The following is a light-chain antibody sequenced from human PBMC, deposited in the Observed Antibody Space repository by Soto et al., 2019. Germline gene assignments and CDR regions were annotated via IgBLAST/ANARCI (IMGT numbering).Light chain of an antibody. CDR3: QQYGSSPLT. CDR1: QSVSSSY. J-gene: IGKJ4*01. CDR2: GAS. V-gene: IGKV3-20*01. Sequence: EIVLTQSPGTLSLSPGERATLSCRASQSVSSSYLAWYQQKPGQAPRLLIYGASSSDTGIPDRFSGSGSGTDCTLTISRLEPEDVAVYYCQQYGSSPLTFGGGTKVEIK.